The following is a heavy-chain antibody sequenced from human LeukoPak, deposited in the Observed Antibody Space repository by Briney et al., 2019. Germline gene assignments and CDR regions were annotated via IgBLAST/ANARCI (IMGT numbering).Heavy chain of an antibody. D-gene: IGHD3-3*01. Sequence: KPSETLSLTCTVSGGSISSYYWSWIRQPPGKGLEWIGHIYYSGSTNYNPSLKSRVTISVDTSKNQFSLKLSSVTAADTAVYYCARAGVVRLGVVIPRPFDIWGQGTMVTVSS. V-gene: IGHV4-59*01. CDR3: ARAGVVRLGVVIPRPFDI. CDR2: IYYSGST. J-gene: IGHJ3*02. CDR1: GGSISSYY.